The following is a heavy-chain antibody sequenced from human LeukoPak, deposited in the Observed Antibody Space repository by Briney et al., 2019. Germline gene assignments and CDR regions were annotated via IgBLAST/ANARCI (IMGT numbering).Heavy chain of an antibody. Sequence: GGSLRLSCATSGFIFNNYWMNWVRQAPGKGLEWVSSISSSSSYIYYADSVKGRFTISRDNAKNSLYLQMNSLRAEDTAVYYCAELGITMIGGVWGKGTTVTISS. J-gene: IGHJ6*04. CDR1: GFIFNNYW. CDR2: ISSSSSYI. D-gene: IGHD3-10*02. CDR3: AELGITMIGGV. V-gene: IGHV3-21*01.